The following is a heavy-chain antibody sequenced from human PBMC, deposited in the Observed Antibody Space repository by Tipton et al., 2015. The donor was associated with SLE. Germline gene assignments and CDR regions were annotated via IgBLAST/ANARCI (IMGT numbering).Heavy chain of an antibody. D-gene: IGHD4-11*01. CDR2: IYYSGST. V-gene: IGHV4-61*01. J-gene: IGHJ4*02. CDR3: ARATTDY. Sequence: TLSLTCTVSGGSISSSSYYWSWIRQPPGKGLEWIGYIYYSGSTNYKPSLESRVTISIDTSKNQFSLKLSSVTTADTAVYYCARATTDYWGQGTLVTVSS. CDR1: GGSISSSSYY.